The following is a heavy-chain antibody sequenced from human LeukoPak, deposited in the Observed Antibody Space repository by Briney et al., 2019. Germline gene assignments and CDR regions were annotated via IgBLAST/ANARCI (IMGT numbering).Heavy chain of an antibody. CDR2: IIPIFGIA. J-gene: IGHJ6*02. CDR3: ASQYSSSGDYYYYGMDV. D-gene: IGHD6-6*01. V-gene: IGHV1-69*04. Sequence: EASVTVSCTASGGTFTSYAISWVRQAPGQGLEWMGRIIPIFGIANYAQKVQGRVTIIADKSTSTAYMELSSLRSEDTAVYYCASQYSSSGDYYYYGMDVWGQGTTVTVSS. CDR1: GGTFTSYA.